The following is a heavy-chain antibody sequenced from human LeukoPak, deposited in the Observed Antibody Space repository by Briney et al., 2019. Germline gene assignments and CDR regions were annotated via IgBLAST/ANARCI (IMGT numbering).Heavy chain of an antibody. V-gene: IGHV5-10-1*01. CDR3: ARASGSSWFDP. CDR2: IDPSDSYT. Sequence: GESLKTSCKTSGYSFTSFWITWVRQMPGKGLEWMGRIDPSDSYTNYSPSFQGHVTISADKSISTAYLQWRSLKASDTAMYYCARASGSSWFDPWGQGTLVTVSS. D-gene: IGHD6-19*01. CDR1: GYSFTSFW. J-gene: IGHJ5*02.